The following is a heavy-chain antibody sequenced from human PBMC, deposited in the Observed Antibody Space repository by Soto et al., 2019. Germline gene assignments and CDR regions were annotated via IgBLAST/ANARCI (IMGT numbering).Heavy chain of an antibody. CDR2: MNPNSGNT. Sequence: GASVKVSCKASGYTFTSYDSNWVRQATGQGLEWMGWMNPNSGNTGYAQKFQGRVTMTRNTSISTAYMELSSLRSEDTAVYYCARGFLYSGYDFSLFYYYYYMDVWGKGTTVTVSS. D-gene: IGHD5-12*01. J-gene: IGHJ6*03. V-gene: IGHV1-8*01. CDR3: ARGFLYSGYDFSLFYYYYYMDV. CDR1: GYTFTSYD.